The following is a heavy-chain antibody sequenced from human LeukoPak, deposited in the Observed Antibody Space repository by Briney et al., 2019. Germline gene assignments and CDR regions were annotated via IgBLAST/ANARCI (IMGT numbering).Heavy chain of an antibody. CDR2: MNPNSGNT. D-gene: IGHD4-17*01. J-gene: IGHJ6*03. V-gene: IGHV1-8*01. CDR3: ARGPDYGENYYYYYYMDV. CDR1: GYTFSSYD. Sequence: ASVKFSCKASGYTFSSYDINWVRQASGQGLEWMGWMNPNSGNTGYAQKFQGRVTMTRNTSISTAYMELSSLRSEDTAVYYCARGPDYGENYYYYYYMDVWGKGTTVTVSS.